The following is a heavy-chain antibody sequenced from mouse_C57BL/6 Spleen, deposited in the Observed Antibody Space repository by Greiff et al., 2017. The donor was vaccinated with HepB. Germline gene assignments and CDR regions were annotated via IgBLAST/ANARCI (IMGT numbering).Heavy chain of an antibody. J-gene: IGHJ3*01. CDR1: GYTFTDYE. V-gene: IGHV1-15*01. CDR3: TRIYCSCDGFAY. Sequence: VQLLQSGAELVRPGASVTLSCTASGYTFTDYEMHWVKQTPVHGLGWIGAIDPETGGTAYNQKFKGKVILTADKSSSTAYMELRSLTSEASAVYCCTRIYCSCDGFAYWGQGTLVTVSA. CDR2: IDPETGGT. D-gene: IGHD2-12*01.